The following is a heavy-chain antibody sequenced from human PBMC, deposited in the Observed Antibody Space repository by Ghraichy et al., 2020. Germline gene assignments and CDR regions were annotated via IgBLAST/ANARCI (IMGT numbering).Heavy chain of an antibody. D-gene: IGHD1-26*01. J-gene: IGHJ5*02. V-gene: IGHV1-24*01. CDR2: FDPEDGET. CDR3: ATTSGSHEYNWFDP. Sequence: ASVKVSCKVSGYTLTELSMHWVRQAPGKGLEWMGGFDPEDGETIYAQKFQGRVTMTEDTSTDTAYMELSSLRSEDTAVYYCATTSGSHEYNWFDPWGQGTLVTVSS. CDR1: GYTLTELS.